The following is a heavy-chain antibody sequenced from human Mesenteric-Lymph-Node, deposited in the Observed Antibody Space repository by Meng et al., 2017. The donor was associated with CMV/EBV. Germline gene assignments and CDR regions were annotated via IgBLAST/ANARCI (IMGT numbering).Heavy chain of an antibody. CDR2: IKEDGSEK. J-gene: IGHJ6*02. CDR1: GFTFSSYC. CDR3: AKGQLVRGYHYYYGLDV. Sequence: GESLKISCAVSGFTFSSYCMTWVRQAPGKGLEWVANIKEDGSEKCYVDSVKGRFTISRDNAKNSLYLQMNSLRVEDTAVYYCAKGQLVRGYHYYYGLDVWGQGTTVTVSS. V-gene: IGHV3-7*01. D-gene: IGHD6-6*01.